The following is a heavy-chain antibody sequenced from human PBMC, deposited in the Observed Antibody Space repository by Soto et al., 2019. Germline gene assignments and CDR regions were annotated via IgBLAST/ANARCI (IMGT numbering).Heavy chain of an antibody. V-gene: IGHV1-2*04. Sequence: QVQLVQSGAEVKKPGASVKVSCKASGYTFTGYDMHWVRQAPGQGLEWMGWINPNSGGTNYAQKFQGWVTMTRDTSISTAYMELSRLRSDDTAVYYCARGGDWNDDYYYYYGMDVWGQGTTVTVSS. CDR1: GYTFTGYD. CDR3: ARGGDWNDDYYYYYGMDV. CDR2: INPNSGGT. D-gene: IGHD1-1*01. J-gene: IGHJ6*02.